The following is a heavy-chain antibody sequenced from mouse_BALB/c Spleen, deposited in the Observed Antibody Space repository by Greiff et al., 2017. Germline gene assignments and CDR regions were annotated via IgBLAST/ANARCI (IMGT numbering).Heavy chain of an antibody. CDR3: ARGGYYGSSYRYFDV. CDR2: IYPGSGNT. CDR1: GYTFTDYY. D-gene: IGHD1-1*01. J-gene: IGHJ1*01. V-gene: IGHV1-77*01. Sequence: QVQLKQSGAELARPGASVKLSCKASGYTFTDYYINWVKQRTGQGLEWIGEIYPGSGNTYYNEKFKGKATLTADKSSSTAYMQLSSLTSEYSAVYFCARGGYYGSSYRYFDVWGAGTTVTVSS.